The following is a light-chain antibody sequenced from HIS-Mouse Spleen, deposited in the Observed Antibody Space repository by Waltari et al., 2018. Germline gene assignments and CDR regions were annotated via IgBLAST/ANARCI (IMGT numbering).Light chain of an antibody. CDR1: QSLLHSNGYNY. J-gene: IGKJ1*01. CDR2: LGS. CDR3: MQALQTWT. Sequence: DIVMTQSPLSLPVTPGEPASISCRSSQSLLHSNGYNYLDWYLQKPGQSTQLLIYLGSNRASGVPDRFSGSGSGTDFTLKISRGEAEDVGVYYCMQALQTWTFGQGTKVEIK. V-gene: IGKV2-28*01.